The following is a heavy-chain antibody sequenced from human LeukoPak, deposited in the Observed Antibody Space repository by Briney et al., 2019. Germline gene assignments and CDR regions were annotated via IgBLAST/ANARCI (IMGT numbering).Heavy chain of an antibody. V-gene: IGHV4-4*09. D-gene: IGHD7-27*01. J-gene: IGHJ6*02. CDR1: GGSISSYY. CDR2: IYTSGST. Sequence: SETLSLTCTVSGGSISSYYWSWIRQPPGKGLEWIGYIYTSGSTNYNPSLKSRVTISGDTSKNQFFLKLSSVTPEDTAVYYCAARTGDQYLYYYGIDVWGQGTTVTVSS. CDR3: AARTGDQYLYYYGIDV.